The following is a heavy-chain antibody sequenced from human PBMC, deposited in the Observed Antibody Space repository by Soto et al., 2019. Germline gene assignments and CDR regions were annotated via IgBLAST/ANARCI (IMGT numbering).Heavy chain of an antibody. J-gene: IGHJ3*01. CDR2: ISGSGGST. D-gene: IGHD3-9*01. CDR1: GFTFSSYA. Sequence: PGGSLRLSCAASGFTFSSYAMSWVRQAPGKGLEWVSAISGSGGSTYYADSVKGRFTISRDNSKNTLYLQMNSLRAEDTAVYYYAKDGVLRYFDCLPLLDVFDFWAKGTMVTVS. V-gene: IGHV3-23*01. CDR3: AKDGVLRYFDCLPLLDVFDF.